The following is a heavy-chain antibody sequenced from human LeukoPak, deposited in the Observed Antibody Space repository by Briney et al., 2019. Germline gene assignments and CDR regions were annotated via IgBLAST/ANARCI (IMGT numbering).Heavy chain of an antibody. CDR3: VGEEYGTGSYYKSSD. V-gene: IGHV4-59*08. Sequence: PSETLSLTCTVSGGSISSYYWSWIRQPPGKGLEWIGYTYYSGSTNYNPSLKSRVTISVDTSKNLCSLKLRSVTAADTAVYYCVGEEYGTGSYYKSSDWGQGTLVTVSS. CDR1: GGSISSYY. J-gene: IGHJ4*02. D-gene: IGHD3-10*01. CDR2: TYYSGST.